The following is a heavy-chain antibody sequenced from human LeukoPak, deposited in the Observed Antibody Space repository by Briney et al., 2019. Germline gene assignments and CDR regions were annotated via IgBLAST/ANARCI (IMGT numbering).Heavy chain of an antibody. CDR3: ATVGYSYGAFDY. CDR1: GYTLTEIS. Sequence: ALVKVSCKVSGYTLTEISLHWVRQAPGKGLDWMGGFDREDGETMYAQKFQGRVTMTEDTSTDTAFMELSSLRSEDTAVYYCATVGYSYGAFDYWGQGTLVIVSS. J-gene: IGHJ4*02. V-gene: IGHV1-24*01. CDR2: FDREDGET. D-gene: IGHD5-18*01.